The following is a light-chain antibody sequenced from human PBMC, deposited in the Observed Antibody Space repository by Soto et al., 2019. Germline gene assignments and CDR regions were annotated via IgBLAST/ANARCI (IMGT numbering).Light chain of an antibody. CDR3: QQANSFPLT. Sequence: DIQMTQSPSSVSASVGDRVSITCRASQAISSWLAWYQQRPGKAPKLLIYAATILQSGVPSRFSGSGSGTAFTLTISNLQPEDFASYFCQQANSFPLTFGGGTKVDIK. V-gene: IGKV1-12*01. CDR1: QAISSW. J-gene: IGKJ4*01. CDR2: AAT.